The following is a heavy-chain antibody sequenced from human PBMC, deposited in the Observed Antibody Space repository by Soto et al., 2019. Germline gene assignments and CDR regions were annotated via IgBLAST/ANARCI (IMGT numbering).Heavy chain of an antibody. CDR3: AHFRGRSGSSYDRPFNY. Sequence: QITLKESGPTLVKPTQTLTLTCTFSGFSLSTSGVGVGWIHQPPGKALEWLALVYWTDAKRYSPSLDSRLTITKDTSKNQVVLTMTNMDPVDTATYYCAHFRGRSGSSYDRPFNYWGQGTLVTVSS. CDR1: GFSLSTSGVG. CDR2: VYWTDAK. D-gene: IGHD6-13*01. V-gene: IGHV2-5*01. J-gene: IGHJ4*02.